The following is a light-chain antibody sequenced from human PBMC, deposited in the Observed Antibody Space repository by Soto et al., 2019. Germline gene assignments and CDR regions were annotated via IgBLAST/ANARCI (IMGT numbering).Light chain of an antibody. J-gene: IGLJ7*01. CDR1: SSDVGSYNL. CDR2: EVS. CDR3: CSYAGSLAV. V-gene: IGLV2-23*02. Sequence: QSALTQPASVSGSPGQSITISCTGTSSDVGSYNLVSWYQQHPGKAPKLMIYEVSKRPSGVSNRFSGSKSGNTASLTISGLQADDEADYYCCSYAGSLAVFGGGTQLTVL.